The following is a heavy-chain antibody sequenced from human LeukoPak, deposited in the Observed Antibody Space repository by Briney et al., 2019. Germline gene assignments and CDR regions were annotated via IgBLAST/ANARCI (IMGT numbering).Heavy chain of an antibody. D-gene: IGHD3-10*01. V-gene: IGHV3-23*01. CDR3: ARDSFYYGSGSYDY. Sequence: GGSLRLSCAASGFTFSSDAMSWVRQAPGKGLEWVSTISGSGDRTYYADSVKGRFTISRDNAKNSLYLQMNSLRAEDTAVYYCARDSFYYGSGSYDYWGQGTLVTVS. CDR1: GFTFSSDA. CDR2: ISGSGDRT. J-gene: IGHJ4*02.